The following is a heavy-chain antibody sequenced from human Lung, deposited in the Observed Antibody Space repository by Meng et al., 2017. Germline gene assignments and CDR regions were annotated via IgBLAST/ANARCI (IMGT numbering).Heavy chain of an antibody. D-gene: IGHD3-22*01. Sequence: GQLVWSGGGSVAPGVSLRLSCATSGFTFSNAWMSWVRQTPGKGLEWLGRIKSKTDGETTDYAAPVKGRFSISRDDAKNTLYLQMNSLKTEDTAVYYCQWLSTHPPDCWGQGTLVTVAS. V-gene: IGHV3-15*01. CDR2: IKSKTDGETT. CDR1: GFTFSNAW. J-gene: IGHJ4*02. CDR3: QWLSTHPPDC.